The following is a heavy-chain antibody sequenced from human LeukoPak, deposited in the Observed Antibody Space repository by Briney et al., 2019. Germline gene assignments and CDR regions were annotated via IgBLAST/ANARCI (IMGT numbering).Heavy chain of an antibody. V-gene: IGHV3-43D*03. CDR3: AKFSRALASGSYYGYFDA. J-gene: IGHJ4*02. D-gene: IGHD3-10*01. Sequence: GGSLRLSCTASGFTFDDYAMLWVREAPRKGLEWASIISWDGSRTYYADSLRGRFTISRDNSKNSLYLQMNSLSTWDTALYYCAKFSRALASGSYYGYFDAWGQGTLVTVSS. CDR2: ISWDGSRT. CDR1: GFTFDDYA.